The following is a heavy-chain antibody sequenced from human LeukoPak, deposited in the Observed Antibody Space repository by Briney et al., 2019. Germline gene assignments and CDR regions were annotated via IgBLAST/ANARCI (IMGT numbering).Heavy chain of an antibody. J-gene: IGHJ4*02. CDR1: GFTFSSYS. V-gene: IGHV4-34*01. CDR3: ARGLRWSHRFGY. Sequence: PGGSLRLSCAASGFTFSSYSMNWIRQPPGKGLEWIGEINHSGSTNYNPSLKSRVTISVDTSKNQFSLKLSSVTAADTAVYYCARGLRWSHRFGYWGQGTLVTVSS. D-gene: IGHD4-23*01. CDR2: INHSGST.